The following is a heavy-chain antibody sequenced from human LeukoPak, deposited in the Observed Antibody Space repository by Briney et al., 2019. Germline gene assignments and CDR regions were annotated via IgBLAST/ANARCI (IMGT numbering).Heavy chain of an antibody. V-gene: IGHV4-59*01. CDR1: GASIMSYY. CDR2: IYYSGTT. Sequence: SETLSLTCTVSGASIMSYYWTWIRQPPGKGLEWIGHIYYSGTTNYNPSLRSRVTISVDTSKNQLSLKLTSVSAADTAVYYCVRGGYMNGDWGQGTLVTVSS. J-gene: IGHJ4*02. D-gene: IGHD5-18*01. CDR3: VRGGYMNGD.